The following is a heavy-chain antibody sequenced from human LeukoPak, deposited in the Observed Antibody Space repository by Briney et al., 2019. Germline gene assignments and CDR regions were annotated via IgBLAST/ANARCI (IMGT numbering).Heavy chain of an antibody. V-gene: IGHV1-18*04. J-gene: IGHJ4*02. CDR2: ISGYSGNT. CDR3: ARTAGYSSGWFDY. D-gene: IGHD6-19*01. CDR1: GYSFTSYG. Sequence: ASVKVSCKASGYSFTSYGISWVRQAPGQGPEWMGWISGYSGNTNYAQKLQGRVTMTTDTSTSTAYTELRSLRSDDTAVYYCARTAGYSSGWFDYWGQGTLVTVSS.